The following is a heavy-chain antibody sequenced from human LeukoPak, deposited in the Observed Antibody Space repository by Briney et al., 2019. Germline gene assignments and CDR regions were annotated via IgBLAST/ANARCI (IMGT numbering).Heavy chain of an antibody. D-gene: IGHD2-2*02. CDR3: ARGSLGYCDSTSCFTPFDY. Sequence: GGALRLSCAAPGFTFSSSAIDWVRQAPGKGLEWVAVISYDGSKKNYADSVKGRFTISTDNSKNTLYLQMNSLRAEDTPVYYCARGSLGYCDSTSCFTPFDYWGQGTLVTVSS. CDR1: GFTFSSSA. J-gene: IGHJ4*02. V-gene: IGHV3-30*04. CDR2: ISYDGSKK.